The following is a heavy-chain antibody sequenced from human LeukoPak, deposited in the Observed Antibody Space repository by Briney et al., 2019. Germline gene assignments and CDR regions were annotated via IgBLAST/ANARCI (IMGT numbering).Heavy chain of an antibody. CDR2: ICGSGDST. D-gene: IGHD2-2*01. CDR1: GVTFSSFA. Sequence: GGSLRLSCAGSGVTFSSFAMSGVRQAPGKGLEWVSGICGSGDSTYNADSVKGRFTISRDNSKNTLYLQMNSLRAEDTAVYYCAKDHRRGYCSSTSCSAYFQHWGQGTLVTVSS. V-gene: IGHV3-23*01. CDR3: AKDHRRGYCSSTSCSAYFQH. J-gene: IGHJ1*01.